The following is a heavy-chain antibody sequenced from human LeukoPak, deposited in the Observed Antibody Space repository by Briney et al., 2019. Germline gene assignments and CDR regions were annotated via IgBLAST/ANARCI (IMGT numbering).Heavy chain of an antibody. CDR1: GGTFSSYA. J-gene: IGHJ4*02. CDR2: IIPIFGTA. V-gene: IGHV1-69*05. Sequence: SVKVSCKASGGTFSSYAISWVRQAPGQGLEWMGGIIPIFGTANYAQKFQGRVTMTTDTSTSTAYMELRSLRSDDTAVYYCARDRYGDGVDYWGQGTLVTVSS. D-gene: IGHD4-17*01. CDR3: ARDRYGDGVDY.